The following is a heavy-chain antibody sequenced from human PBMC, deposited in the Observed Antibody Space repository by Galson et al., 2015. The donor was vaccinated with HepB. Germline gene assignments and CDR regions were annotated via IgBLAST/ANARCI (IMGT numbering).Heavy chain of an antibody. Sequence: CAISGDSVSSNSAAWNWIRQSPSRGLEWLGRTYYRSKWYNDYAVPVKSRITINPDTSKNQFSLQLNSVTPEDTAVYYCARDIENCGSGSYYNDYYYYGMDVWGQGTTVTVSS. V-gene: IGHV6-1*01. CDR2: TYYRSKWYN. D-gene: IGHD3-10*01. CDR1: GDSVSSNSAA. J-gene: IGHJ6*02. CDR3: ARDIENCGSGSYYNDYYYYGMDV.